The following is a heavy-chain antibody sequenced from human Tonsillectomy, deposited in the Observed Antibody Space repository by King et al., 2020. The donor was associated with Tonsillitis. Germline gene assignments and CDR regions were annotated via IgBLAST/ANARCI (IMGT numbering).Heavy chain of an antibody. V-gene: IGHV4-34*01. D-gene: IGHD6-13*01. CDR1: GGSFNDFY. J-gene: IGHJ6*02. Sequence: VQLQQWGAGLLKPSETLSLTCAVFGGSFNDFYWSWIRQPPGKGLEWIGEINHSGSTNYNPSLKSRVTLSVDTSKNQFSLKFNSVTAADTAVYYCARDRITAAGLFSYSATDVWGQGTTVTVSS. CDR3: ARDRITAAGLFSYSATDV. CDR2: INHSGST.